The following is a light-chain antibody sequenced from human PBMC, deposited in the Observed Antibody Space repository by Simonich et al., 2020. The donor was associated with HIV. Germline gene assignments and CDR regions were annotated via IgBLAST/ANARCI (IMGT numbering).Light chain of an antibody. CDR3: MQALQTPMYT. CDR1: QSLLSSNGYNY. V-gene: IGKV2-29*03. J-gene: IGKJ2*01. Sequence: DIVMTQSPLSLPVTPGEPASISCRSSQSLLSSNGYNYLDWYLQKPGQSPQLLIYEVSSRFSGVPDRFSGSGSGTDFTLQISRVEAEDVGVYYCMQALQTPMYTFGQGTKLEIK. CDR2: EVS.